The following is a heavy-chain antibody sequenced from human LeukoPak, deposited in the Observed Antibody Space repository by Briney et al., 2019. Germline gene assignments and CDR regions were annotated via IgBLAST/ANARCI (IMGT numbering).Heavy chain of an antibody. D-gene: IGHD3-22*01. V-gene: IGHV1-18*01. CDR2: ISAYNGNT. CDR1: GYTFTSYG. CDR3: ARDTYYYDSSGYYRVWSIDDAFDI. Sequence: ASVKVSCKASGYTFTSYGISWVRQAPGQGLEWMGWISAYNGNTNYAQKLQGRVTMTTDTPTSTAYMELRSLRSDDTAVYYCARDTYYYDSSGYYRVWSIDDAFDIWGQGTMVTVSS. J-gene: IGHJ3*02.